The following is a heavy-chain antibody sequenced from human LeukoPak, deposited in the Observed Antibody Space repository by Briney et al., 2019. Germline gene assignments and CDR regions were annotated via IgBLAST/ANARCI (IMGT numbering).Heavy chain of an antibody. J-gene: IGHJ4*02. Sequence: ASVKVSCKASGYTFSSYDINWVRQATGQGLEWLGWMNSNSGNTGYAQKFQGRVTMTRNTSISTAYMELSSLRSEDTAVYYCARASVTTQGFFGVDDWGQGTLVTVSS. CDR2: MNSNSGNT. D-gene: IGHD4-17*01. CDR3: ARASVTTQGFFGVDD. V-gene: IGHV1-8*01. CDR1: GYTFSSYD.